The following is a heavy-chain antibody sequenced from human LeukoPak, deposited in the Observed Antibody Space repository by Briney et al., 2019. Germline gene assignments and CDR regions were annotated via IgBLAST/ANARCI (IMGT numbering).Heavy chain of an antibody. CDR1: GFTFSSYA. J-gene: IGHJ4*02. D-gene: IGHD6-13*01. CDR2: ISGSGGST. CDR3: AKDILSSSSWTGYFDY. Sequence: PGGSLRLSCAASGFTFSSYAMSWVRQAPGKGLEWVSAISGSGGSTYYADSVKGRFTISRDNSKNTLYPQMNSLRAEDTAVYYCAKDILSSSSWTGYFDYWGQGTLVTVSS. V-gene: IGHV3-23*01.